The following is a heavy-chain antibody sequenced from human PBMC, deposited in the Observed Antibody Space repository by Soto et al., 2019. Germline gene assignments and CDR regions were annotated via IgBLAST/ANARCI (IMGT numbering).Heavy chain of an antibody. CDR1: GYTFTSYG. CDR3: ARDPHIAAACTQRWFDP. Sequence: QVQLVQSGAEVKKPGASVKVSCKASGYTFTSYGISWVRQAPGQGLEWMGWISAYNGNTNYAQKLQGRVTMTTDTSTSTAYMELSSLRSDDTAVYYCARDPHIAAACTQRWFDPWGQGALVTVSS. D-gene: IGHD6-13*01. V-gene: IGHV1-18*01. J-gene: IGHJ5*02. CDR2: ISAYNGNT.